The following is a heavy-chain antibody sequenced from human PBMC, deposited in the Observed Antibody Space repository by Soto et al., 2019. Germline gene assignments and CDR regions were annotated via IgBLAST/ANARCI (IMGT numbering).Heavy chain of an antibody. Sequence: ASVNVSCTASCYSFPKYGISWLRHAPVQGLEWMGWISTYNGDTNYAQSLQRRVTMTTDTSTSTAYMELMSLRSDDTAVYYCAREPSNTRGARIWFDAWGQGALVTVSS. V-gene: IGHV1-18*04. CDR2: ISTYNGDT. CDR1: CYSFPKYG. CDR3: AREPSNTRGARIWFDA. J-gene: IGHJ5*02. D-gene: IGHD1-26*01.